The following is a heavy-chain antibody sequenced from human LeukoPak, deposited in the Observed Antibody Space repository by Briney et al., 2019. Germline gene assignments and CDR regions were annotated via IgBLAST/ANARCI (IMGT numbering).Heavy chain of an antibody. J-gene: IGHJ4*02. CDR2: IYHSGST. V-gene: IGHV4-30-2*01. CDR3: ARDPHALAKFDY. D-gene: IGHD2-2*01. Sequence: PSQTLSLTCTVSGGSIGSGGYYWSWIRQPPGKGLEWIGYIYHSGSTYYNPSLKSRVTISVDRSKNQFSLKLSSVTAADTAVYYCARDPHALAKFDYWGQGTLVTVSS. CDR1: GGSIGSGGYY.